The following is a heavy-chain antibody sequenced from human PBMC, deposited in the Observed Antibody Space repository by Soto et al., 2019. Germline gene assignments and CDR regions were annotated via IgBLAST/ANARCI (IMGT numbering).Heavy chain of an antibody. CDR3: ARTVGTAMTVARRPLGL. CDR1: GGTLITYA. D-gene: IGHD6-19*01. V-gene: IGHV1-69*01. CDR2: LVPQFGST. Sequence: QVQLVQSGAEVGQPGSSVKVSCKASGGTLITYAIAWVRQAPGEGLEWMGGLVPQFGSTSYAQKFQGRVTMTADESMTTTYMELNSLKSDDTAVYYCARTVGTAMTVARRPLGLWGQGTLVAVSP. J-gene: IGHJ4*02.